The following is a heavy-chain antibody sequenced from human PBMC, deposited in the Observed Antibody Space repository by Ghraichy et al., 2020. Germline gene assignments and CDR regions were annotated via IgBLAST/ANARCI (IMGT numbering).Heavy chain of an antibody. CDR2: INHSGST. D-gene: IGHD6-19*01. Sequence: SETLSLTCAVYGGSFSSYYWSWIRQPPGKGLEWIGEINHSGSTNYNPSLKSRVTISVDTSKNQFSLKLSSVTAAATAVYYCARGNRALAGALDYWGQGTLVIVSS. J-gene: IGHJ4*02. CDR1: GGSFSSYY. V-gene: IGHV4-34*01. CDR3: ARGNRALAGALDY.